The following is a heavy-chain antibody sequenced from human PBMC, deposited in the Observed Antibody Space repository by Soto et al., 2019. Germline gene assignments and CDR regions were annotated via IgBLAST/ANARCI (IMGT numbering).Heavy chain of an antibody. V-gene: IGHV4-34*01. CDR2: INHSGFT. CDR3: ARGHGRFAH. Sequence: QLQLHQSGAGLLKPSETLSLTCDVSGGSFTGYYWAWIRQPPGKGLEWIGEINHSGFTNYNPSLTGRVTISLDMSRSQFSLKLDSLTAADTAFYFCARGHGRFAHWGQGTLVTVSS. CDR1: GGSFTGYY. J-gene: IGHJ4*02.